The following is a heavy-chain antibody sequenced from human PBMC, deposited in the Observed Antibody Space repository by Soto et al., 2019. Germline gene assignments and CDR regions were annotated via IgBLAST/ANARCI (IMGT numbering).Heavy chain of an antibody. J-gene: IGHJ5*02. CDR3: ARGFRVAATRWWFDP. CDR1: GYTFTSYD. V-gene: IGHV1-18*01. D-gene: IGHD2-15*01. CDR2: ISTYNGNT. Sequence: QVQLVQSGAEVKNPGASVKVSCKASGYTFTSYDISWVRQAPGQGLEWMGWISTYNGNTNYAQKLQGRVTMTTDTSTSTAYMELRSLRSDDTAVYYCARGFRVAATRWWFDPWGQGTLVTVSS.